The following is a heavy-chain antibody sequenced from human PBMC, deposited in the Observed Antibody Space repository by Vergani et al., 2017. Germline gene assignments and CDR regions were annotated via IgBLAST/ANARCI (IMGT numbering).Heavy chain of an antibody. Sequence: EVQLVESGGGLVQPGGSLRLSCAASGFTFSSYSMNWVRQAPGKGLEWVSYISSSSSTIYYADSVKGRFTISRDNAKNSLYLQMNSLRAEDTAVYYCARDGRYGGVLGGKRPLDYWGQGTLVTVSS. CDR2: ISSSSSTI. J-gene: IGHJ4*02. CDR3: ARDGRYGGVLGGKRPLDY. V-gene: IGHV3-48*04. CDR1: GFTFSSYS. D-gene: IGHD4-23*01.